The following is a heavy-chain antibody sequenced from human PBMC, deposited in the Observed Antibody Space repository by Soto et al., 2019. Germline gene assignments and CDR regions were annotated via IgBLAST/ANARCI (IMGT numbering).Heavy chain of an antibody. Sequence: VMLVESGGGFVQPGRSLRLTCAVSGFNFGNYAMHWVRRVPVKGLEWAAAINWNSANVAYAASVQGRFTIIRDNAKNSLHLDMNGLTTEDTAMYYCAKDKGGTPYYMDSWGQGILVTVSS. D-gene: IGHD1-26*01. CDR1: GFNFGNYA. CDR2: INWNSANV. J-gene: IGHJ5*01. V-gene: IGHV3-9*01. CDR3: AKDKGGTPYYMDS.